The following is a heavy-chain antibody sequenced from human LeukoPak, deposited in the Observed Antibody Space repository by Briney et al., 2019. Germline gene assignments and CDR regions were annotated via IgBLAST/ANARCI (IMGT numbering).Heavy chain of an antibody. CDR2: INPKNGGT. CDR3: ARGPSSGSFDY. CDR1: GYTFTSYG. J-gene: IGHJ4*02. Sequence: GASVKVSCKASGYTFTSYGISWVRQAPGQGLEWMGWINPKNGGTKYSQKFQGRVTMTRDASISTAYMELGRLISDDTAVYYCARGPSSGSFDYWGQGTLVTVSS. D-gene: IGHD6-19*01. V-gene: IGHV1-2*02.